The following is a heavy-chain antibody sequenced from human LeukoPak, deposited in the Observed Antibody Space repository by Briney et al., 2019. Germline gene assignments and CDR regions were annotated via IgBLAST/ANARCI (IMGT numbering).Heavy chain of an antibody. J-gene: IGHJ6*04. CDR1: GFTFGDYA. CDR2: IRSKAYGGTT. CDR3: TTVTYYYYGMGV. Sequence: PGRSLRLSCTASGFTFGDYAMSWVRQAPGKGLEWVGFIRSKAYGGTTEYAASVKGRFTISRDDSKSIAYLQMNSLKTEDTAVYYCTTVTYYYYGMGVWGKGTTVTVSS. D-gene: IGHD4-17*01. V-gene: IGHV3-49*04.